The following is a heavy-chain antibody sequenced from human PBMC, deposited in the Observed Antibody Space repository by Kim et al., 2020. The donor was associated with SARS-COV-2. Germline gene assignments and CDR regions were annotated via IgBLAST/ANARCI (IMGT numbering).Heavy chain of an antibody. CDR1: RFSFSDYP. J-gene: IGHJ4*02. CDR2: ISYDDNKK. D-gene: IGHD2-15*01. CDR3: ARGADTYSTSFIIDH. Sequence: GGSLRLSCAASRFSFSDYPFNWVRRAPGKGLEWVASISYDDNKKYYADSVTGRFTISRDNVKHTVYLQMNSLRTDDTAVYYCARGADTYSTSFIIDHWGQGTLVTVSS. V-gene: IGHV3-30*04.